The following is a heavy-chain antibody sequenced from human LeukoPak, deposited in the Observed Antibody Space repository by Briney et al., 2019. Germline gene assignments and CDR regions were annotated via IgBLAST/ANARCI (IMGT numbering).Heavy chain of an antibody. Sequence: EASVKVSCKASGGTFSSYAISWVRQAPGQGLEWMGRIIPILGIANYAQKFQGRVTITADKSTSTAYMELSSLRSEDTAVYYCARARDYYDSSGYYPIHNYFDYWGQGTLVTVSS. CDR3: ARARDYYDSSGYYPIHNYFDY. V-gene: IGHV1-69*04. CDR1: GGTFSSYA. CDR2: IIPILGIA. J-gene: IGHJ4*02. D-gene: IGHD3-22*01.